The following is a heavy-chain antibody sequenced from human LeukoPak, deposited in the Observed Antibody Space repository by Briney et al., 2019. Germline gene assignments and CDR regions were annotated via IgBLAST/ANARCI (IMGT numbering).Heavy chain of an antibody. CDR1: GASISGYY. Sequence: PSETLSLTCTASGASISGYYWSWIRQPPGKELEWIGYFYTSGSAHYNPSLRSRVTMSVDTSKNQFSLKLSSVPAADTAVYYCARGLSDEDRHYNYYYMDVWGKGTTVTVSS. J-gene: IGHJ6*03. D-gene: IGHD2-21*01. CDR2: FYTSGSA. V-gene: IGHV4-4*09. CDR3: ARGLSDEDRHYNYYYMDV.